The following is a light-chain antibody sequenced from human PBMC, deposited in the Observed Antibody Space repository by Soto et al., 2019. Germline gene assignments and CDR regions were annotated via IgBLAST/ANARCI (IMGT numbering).Light chain of an antibody. CDR3: QQRFNWPRFT. CDR1: QSVSSY. V-gene: IGKV3-11*01. CDR2: DAS. J-gene: IGKJ2*01. Sequence: EIVLTQSPATLSLSPGERATLSCRASQSVSSYLAWYQQKPGQAPRLLIYDASNRATGIPVRFSGGGSGKDFTLTISRLEPEDFAVNYSQQRFNWPRFTFGQGTKLEIK.